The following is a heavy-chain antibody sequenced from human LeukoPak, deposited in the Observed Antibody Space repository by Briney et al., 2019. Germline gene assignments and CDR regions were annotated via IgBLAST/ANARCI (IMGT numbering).Heavy chain of an antibody. V-gene: IGHV7-4-1*02. CDR2: INTNTGNP. CDR1: GYTFTSYA. Sequence: ASVKVSCKASGYTFTSYAMNWVRQAPGQGLEWMGWINTNTGNPTYAQGFTGRFVFSLDTSVSTAYLQISSLKAEDTAVYYCAGAPDSSGYLYYFDYWGQGTLVTVSS. J-gene: IGHJ4*02. CDR3: AGAPDSSGYLYYFDY. D-gene: IGHD3-22*01.